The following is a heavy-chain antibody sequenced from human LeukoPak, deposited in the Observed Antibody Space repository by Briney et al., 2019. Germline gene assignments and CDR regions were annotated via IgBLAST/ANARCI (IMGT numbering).Heavy chain of an antibody. CDR3: AKGGELPHNAFDV. CDR1: GFTFSTYA. CDR2: ITGSDDYT. D-gene: IGHD1-26*01. Sequence: GGSLRLSCAASGFTFSTYAMSWVRQAPGKGLEWVSTITGSDDYTYYADSVKGRFTISRDNSKNTLYLQMNSLRAEDTAVYYCAKGGELPHNAFDVWGQGTMVTVSS. J-gene: IGHJ3*01. V-gene: IGHV3-23*01.